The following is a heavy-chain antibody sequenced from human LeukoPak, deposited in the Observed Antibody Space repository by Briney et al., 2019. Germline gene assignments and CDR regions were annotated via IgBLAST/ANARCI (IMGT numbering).Heavy chain of an antibody. CDR3: ARVGYDSSGYYWHFQH. CDR1: GGSISSYY. J-gene: IGHJ1*01. Sequence: PSETLSLTCTVSGGSISSYYWSWIRQPPGKGLEWIGYIYYSGSTNYNPSLKSRVTISVDTSKNQFSLKLSSVTAADTAVYYCARVGYDSSGYYWHFQHWGQGTLVTVSS. V-gene: IGHV4-59*01. CDR2: IYYSGST. D-gene: IGHD3-22*01.